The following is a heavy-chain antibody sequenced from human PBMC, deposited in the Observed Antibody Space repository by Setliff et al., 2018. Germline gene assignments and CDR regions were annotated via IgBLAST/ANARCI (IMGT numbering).Heavy chain of an antibody. CDR2: ISDDGGRT. CDR1: GFTFSSYS. V-gene: IGHV3-23*01. CDR3: ARDVFCSGGSCDNWFDP. Sequence: GGSLRLSCAGSGFTFSSYSMNWVRQAPGKGLEWVSGISDDGGRTYYADSVKGRFTISRDNSKNTLYLQMNSLRAEDTAVYYCARDVFCSGGSCDNWFDPWGQGTLVTVSS. J-gene: IGHJ5*02. D-gene: IGHD2-15*01.